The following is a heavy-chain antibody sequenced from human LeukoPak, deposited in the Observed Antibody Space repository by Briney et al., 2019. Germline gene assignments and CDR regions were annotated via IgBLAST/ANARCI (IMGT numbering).Heavy chain of an antibody. Sequence: SETLSLTCTVSSGSISGFYWSWIRQPPGKGLEWIGYIYSSGSTKYNPSLKSRVTMSVDTSKNQFSLKVNSVTAADTAVYFCAREGTSGWAFWGQGALVTVSS. CDR2: IYSSGST. J-gene: IGHJ4*02. V-gene: IGHV4-59*01. D-gene: IGHD6-19*01. CDR1: SGSISGFY. CDR3: AREGTSGWAF.